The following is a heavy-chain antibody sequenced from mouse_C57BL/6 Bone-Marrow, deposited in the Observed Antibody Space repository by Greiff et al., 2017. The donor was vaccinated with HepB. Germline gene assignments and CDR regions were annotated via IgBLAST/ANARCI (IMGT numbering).Heavy chain of an antibody. D-gene: IGHD4-1*01. J-gene: IGHJ2*01. CDR1: GYTFTSYW. CDR3: AREKVLNWAFDY. Sequence: QVQLQQPGAELVKPGASVKLSCKASGYTFTSYWMQWVKQRPGQGLEWIREIDPSDSYTNYNQKFKGKATLTVDTSSSTAYMQLSSLTSEDSAVYYGAREKVLNWAFDYWGQGTTLTVSS. V-gene: IGHV1-50*01. CDR2: IDPSDSYT.